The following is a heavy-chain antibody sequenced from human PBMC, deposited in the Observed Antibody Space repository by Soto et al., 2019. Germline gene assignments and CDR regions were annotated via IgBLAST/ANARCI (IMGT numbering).Heavy chain of an antibody. D-gene: IGHD6-13*01. CDR3: EGGGTCWYDY. V-gene: IGHV1-18*01. J-gene: IGHJ4*02. CDR1: GYIFPSYG. Sequence: QIQLVQSGAEVKKPGASVKVACKTSGYIFPSYGVAWVRQAPGQGLEWMGWISVYNGDTYYAESLQGRVTMSRDTSTSSGFMELRSRRSDDTAVYYCEGGGTCWYDYWGQGTLVTVSS. CDR2: ISVYNGDT.